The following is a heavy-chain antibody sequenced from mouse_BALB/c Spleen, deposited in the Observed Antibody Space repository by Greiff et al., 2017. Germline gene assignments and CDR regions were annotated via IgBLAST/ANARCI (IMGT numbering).Heavy chain of an antibody. J-gene: IGHJ4*01. CDR2: INPYNGGT. D-gene: IGHD1-1*01. V-gene: IGHV1-18*01. CDR1: GYSFTGYT. Sequence: EVQLQESGPELVKPGASMKISCKASGYSFTGYTMNWVKQSHGKNLEWIGLINPYNGGTSYNQKFKGKATLTVDKSSSTAYMELLSLTSEDSAVYYCARGSSSYVKVAMDYWGQGTSVTVSS. CDR3: ARGSSSYVKVAMDY.